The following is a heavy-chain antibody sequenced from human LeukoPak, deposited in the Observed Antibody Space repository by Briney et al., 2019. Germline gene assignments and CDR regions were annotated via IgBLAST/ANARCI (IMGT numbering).Heavy chain of an antibody. CDR3: ASSWGYSSFDY. CDR2: IIPIFGTA. Sequence: ASVKVSCKASGGTFSSYAISWVRQAPGQGLEWMGGIIPIFGTANYAQKFQGRVTITADESTSTAYMELSSLRSKDTAVYYCASSWGYSSFDYWGQGTLSPSPQ. D-gene: IGHD2-15*01. CDR1: GGTFSSYA. V-gene: IGHV1-69*13. J-gene: IGHJ4*02.